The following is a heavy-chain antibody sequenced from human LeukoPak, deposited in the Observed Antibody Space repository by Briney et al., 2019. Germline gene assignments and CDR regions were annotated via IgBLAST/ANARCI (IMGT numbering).Heavy chain of an antibody. CDR2: ISSSSSTI. Sequence: PGGSLRLSCAGSGFTFRNYWMNWGRQAPGKGGEWGSYISSSSSTIYYADSVKGRFTISRDNAKNSLYLQMNSLRAEDTAVYYCARDMDDFWSGPTKYWGQGTLVTVSS. CDR3: ARDMDDFWSGPTKY. V-gene: IGHV3-48*01. D-gene: IGHD3-3*01. CDR1: GFTFRNYW. J-gene: IGHJ4*02.